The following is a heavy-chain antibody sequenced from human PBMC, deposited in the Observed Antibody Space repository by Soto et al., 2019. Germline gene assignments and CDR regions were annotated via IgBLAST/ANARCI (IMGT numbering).Heavy chain of an antibody. Sequence: SETLSLTCTVSGGSISSSGYYWGWVRQPPGRGLEWIGYIYYGGSPYYNPALKRRVTISVDTSKNQLSLNLSSVSAADSAIYFCVVPAASVAGASATYYYYGMDVWGQGTTVTVS. V-gene: IGHV4-39*01. J-gene: IGHJ6*02. D-gene: IGHD6-19*01. CDR1: GGSISSSGYY. CDR2: IYYGGSP. CDR3: VVPAASVAGASATYYYYGMDV.